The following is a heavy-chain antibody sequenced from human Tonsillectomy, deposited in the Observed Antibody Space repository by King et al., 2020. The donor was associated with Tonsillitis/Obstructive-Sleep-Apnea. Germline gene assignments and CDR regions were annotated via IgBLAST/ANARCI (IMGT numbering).Heavy chain of an antibody. J-gene: IGHJ6*03. V-gene: IGHV4-34*01. D-gene: IGHD2-2*01. CDR1: GGSFSGYY. CDR3: ARVGSSSKRYYYMDV. Sequence: VQLQQWGAGLLKPSETLSLTCAVYGGSFSGYYWSWIRQPPGKGLEWIGEINHSGSTNYNPSLKSRVTIPVDTSKNQFSLKLSSVTAADTAVYYCARVGSSSKRYYYMDVWGKGTTVTVSS. CDR2: INHSGST.